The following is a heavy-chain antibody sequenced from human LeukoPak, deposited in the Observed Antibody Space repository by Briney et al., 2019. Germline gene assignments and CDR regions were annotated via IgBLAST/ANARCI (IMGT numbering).Heavy chain of an antibody. CDR2: ISSSSSYI. D-gene: IGHD3-9*01. CDR3: ARDIPIPDILPGPYYYYGMDV. V-gene: IGHV3-21*01. CDR1: GFTFSSYS. Sequence: GGSLRLSCAASGFTFSSYSMNWVRQAPGKGLEWVSSISSSSSYIYYADSVKGRFTISRDNAKNSLYLQMNSLRAEDTAVYYCARDIPIPDILPGPYYYYGMDVWGQGTTVTVSS. J-gene: IGHJ6*02.